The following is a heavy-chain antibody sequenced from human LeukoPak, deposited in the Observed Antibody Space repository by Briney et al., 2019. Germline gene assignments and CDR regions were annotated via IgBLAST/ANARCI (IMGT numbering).Heavy chain of an antibody. Sequence: GGSLRLSCAASGFTFSSYEMNWVRQAPGKGLEWVSYISSSGSTIYYADSVKGRFTISRDNAKNSLYLQMNSLRAEDTAVYYCARSSVIVGGAIDYWGQGTLVTVSP. J-gene: IGHJ4*02. CDR3: ARSSVIVGGAIDY. D-gene: IGHD1-26*01. CDR1: GFTFSSYE. V-gene: IGHV3-48*03. CDR2: ISSSGSTI.